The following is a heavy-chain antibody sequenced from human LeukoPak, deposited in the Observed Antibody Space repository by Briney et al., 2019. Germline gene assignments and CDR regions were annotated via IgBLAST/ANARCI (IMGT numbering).Heavy chain of an antibody. J-gene: IGHJ6*03. CDR2: IIPIFGTT. D-gene: IGHD6-13*01. Sequence: ASVKVSCKASGGTFSSYAISWVRQAPGQGLEWMGGIIPIFGTTNYAQKFQDRVTVTADKSTSTAYMELSSLRSEDTAVYYCARVVGLTGYSSSWYSGYYYYMDVWGKGTTVTVSS. CDR1: GGTFSSYA. CDR3: ARVVGLTGYSSSWYSGYYYYMDV. V-gene: IGHV1-69*06.